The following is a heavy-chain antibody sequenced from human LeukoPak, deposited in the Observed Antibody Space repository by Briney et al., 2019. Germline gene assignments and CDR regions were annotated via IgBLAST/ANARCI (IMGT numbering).Heavy chain of an antibody. Sequence: GGSLRLSCAASGFTVSSNYMSWVRQAPGKGLEWVSVIYAGGSTYYVDSVKGRFTISRDNSKNTVYLQMNSLRAEDTAVYYCARGYCSSTSCYYDYYYGMDVWGQGTTVTVSS. J-gene: IGHJ6*02. CDR3: ARGYCSSTSCYYDYYYGMDV. V-gene: IGHV3-66*02. CDR2: IYAGGST. CDR1: GFTVSSNY. D-gene: IGHD2-2*01.